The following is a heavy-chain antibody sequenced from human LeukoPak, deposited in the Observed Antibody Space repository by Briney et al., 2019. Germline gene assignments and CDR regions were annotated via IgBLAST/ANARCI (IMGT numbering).Heavy chain of an antibody. CDR1: GGTFSSYA. D-gene: IGHD2-2*01. J-gene: IGHJ5*02. V-gene: IGHV1-69*13. CDR3: TRDPTRVPAAYNWFDP. Sequence: ASVKVSCKASGGTFSSYAISWVRQAPGQGLEWMGGIIPIFGTANYAQKFQGRVTITADESTSTAYTELSSLRSEDTAVYHCTRDPTRVPAAYNWFDPWGQGTLVTVSS. CDR2: IIPIFGTA.